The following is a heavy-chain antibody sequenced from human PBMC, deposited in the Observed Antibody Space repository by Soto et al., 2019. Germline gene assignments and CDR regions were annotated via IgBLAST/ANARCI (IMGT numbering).Heavy chain of an antibody. V-gene: IGHV1-69*13. CDR1: GGTFSSYA. Sequence: SVKVSCKASGGTFSSYAISWVRQAPGQGLEWMGGIIPIFGTANYAQKFQGRVTITADESTSTAYMELSSLRSEDTAVYYCARDHGSGSYLDLWGQGTPVTVSS. CDR2: IIPIFGTA. D-gene: IGHD1-26*01. CDR3: ARDHGSGSYLDL. J-gene: IGHJ4*02.